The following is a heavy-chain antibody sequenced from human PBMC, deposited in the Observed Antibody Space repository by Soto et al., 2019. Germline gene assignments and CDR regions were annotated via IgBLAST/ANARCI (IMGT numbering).Heavy chain of an antibody. D-gene: IGHD3-3*01. J-gene: IGHJ5*02. Sequence: QLVESGGGLVHPGGSLRLSCAASGFTFSNYWMHWVRQAPGKGLVWLTRISTAGSSTNYADSVKGRFTISRDNAKNTLYLQMNSLRVEDTAVYYCARAPSPPFTREYDFCPWGQGTLVTVSS. CDR2: ISTAGSST. V-gene: IGHV3-74*01. CDR1: GFTFSNYW. CDR3: ARAPSPPFTREYDFCP.